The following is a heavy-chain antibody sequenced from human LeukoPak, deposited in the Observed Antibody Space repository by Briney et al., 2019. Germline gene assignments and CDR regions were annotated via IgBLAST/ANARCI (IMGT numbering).Heavy chain of an antibody. CDR2: IKEDGSEK. D-gene: IGHD3-9*01. Sequence: HTGGSLRLSCAASGFTFSNYWMTWVRQAPGKGLEWVANIKEDGSEKYYVDSVKGRFTISRDSAKNSLYLQMNSLRAEDTAVYYCAKSGGVLRYFDWLLPYDYWGQGTLVTVSS. V-gene: IGHV3-7*03. J-gene: IGHJ4*02. CDR3: AKSGGVLRYFDWLLPYDY. CDR1: GFTFSNYW.